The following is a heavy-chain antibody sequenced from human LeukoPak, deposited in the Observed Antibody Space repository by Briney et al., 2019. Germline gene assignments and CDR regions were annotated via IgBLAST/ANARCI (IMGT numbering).Heavy chain of an antibody. V-gene: IGHV1-18*01. CDR1: GYTFTSYD. D-gene: IGHD1-26*01. Sequence: ASVKVSCKASGYTFTSYDINWVRQAPGQGLEWMGWISAYNGNTNYAQKLQGRVTMTTDTSTSTAYMELRSLRSDDTAVYYCARARGGSYSRYFDYWGQGTLVTVSS. J-gene: IGHJ4*02. CDR2: ISAYNGNT. CDR3: ARARGGSYSRYFDY.